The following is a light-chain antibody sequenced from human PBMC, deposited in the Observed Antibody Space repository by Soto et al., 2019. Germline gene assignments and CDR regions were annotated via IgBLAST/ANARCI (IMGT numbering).Light chain of an antibody. CDR1: QGLSSA. CDR2: DAS. Sequence: AIQLTQSPSSLSASVGDRVTITCRASQGLSSALAWYQQKPGKAPKLLIYDASSLESGVPSRFSGSGSGTDFTLTISSLQPEDFATYYCQHSYSTPHTFGQGTKLEIK. V-gene: IGKV1-13*02. J-gene: IGKJ2*01. CDR3: QHSYSTPHT.